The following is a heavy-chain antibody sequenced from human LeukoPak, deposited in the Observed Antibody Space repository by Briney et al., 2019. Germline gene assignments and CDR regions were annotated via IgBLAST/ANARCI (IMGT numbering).Heavy chain of an antibody. V-gene: IGHV3-21*01. CDR1: GFTFSSYS. Sequence: GGSLRLSCAASGFTFSSYSMNWVRQAPGKGLEWVSSISSSSSYIYYADSVKGRFTISRDNAKNSLYLQMNSLRAEDTAVYYCATSRGGIAAELVYWGQGTLVTVSS. CDR3: ATSRGGIAAELVY. CDR2: ISSSSSYI. J-gene: IGHJ4*02. D-gene: IGHD6-13*01.